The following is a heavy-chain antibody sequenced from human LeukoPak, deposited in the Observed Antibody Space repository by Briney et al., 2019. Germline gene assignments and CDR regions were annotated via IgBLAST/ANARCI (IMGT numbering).Heavy chain of an antibody. Sequence: SETLSLTCTVSGGSIRNYYWSWIRQPPGKGLEWIGFIYYSGSTYYNSSLKSRVTMSVDTSKNQFSLKLSSVTAVDTAVYYCARISSLYSGYEGAFDIWGQGTMVTVSS. CDR1: GGSIRNYY. D-gene: IGHD5-12*01. V-gene: IGHV4-59*04. CDR3: ARISSLYSGYEGAFDI. J-gene: IGHJ3*02. CDR2: IYYSGST.